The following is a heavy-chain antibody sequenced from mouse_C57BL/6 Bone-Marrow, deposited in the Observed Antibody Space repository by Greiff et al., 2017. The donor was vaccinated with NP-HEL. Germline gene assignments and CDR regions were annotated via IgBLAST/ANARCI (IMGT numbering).Heavy chain of an antibody. CDR3: ARGTTVVATPFDY. CDR2: IDPSDSYT. V-gene: IGHV1-50*01. J-gene: IGHJ2*01. Sequence: QVQLQQPGAELVKPGASVKLSCKASGYTFTSYWMQWVKLRPGQGLEWIGEIDPSDSYTNYNQKFKGKATLTVDTSSSTASMQLSSLTSEDSAVYYCARGTTVVATPFDYWGQGTTLTVSS. D-gene: IGHD1-1*01. CDR1: GYTFTSYW.